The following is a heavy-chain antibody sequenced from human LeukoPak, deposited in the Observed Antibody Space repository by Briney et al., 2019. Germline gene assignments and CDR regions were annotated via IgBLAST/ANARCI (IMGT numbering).Heavy chain of an antibody. CDR2: IYYSGIT. V-gene: IGHV4-59*08. J-gene: IGHJ4*02. D-gene: IGHD4-11*01. CDR1: GGSFSDYF. CDR3: ARHAPYSNYALDY. Sequence: SETLSLTCSVYGGSFSDYFWSWIRQPPGKGLEWIGYIYYSGITNYNPSLKSRVTISVDTSKNQFSLKLSSVTAADTAVYYCARHAPYSNYALDYWGQGTLVTVSS.